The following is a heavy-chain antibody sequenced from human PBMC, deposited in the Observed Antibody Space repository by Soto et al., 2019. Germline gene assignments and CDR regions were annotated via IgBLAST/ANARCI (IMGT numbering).Heavy chain of an antibody. CDR1: GFTLSIND. J-gene: IGHJ5*02. D-gene: IGHD3-10*01. Sequence: GGSLRLSCAASGFTLSINDMSWVRQAPGKGLEWVSSISGSGDRTYYVDSVKGRFTISRDNSKNTLYLQMSSLRVVDTAIYYCAKYYYASGSNWFDPWGRGTLVTVSS. CDR3: AKYYYASGSNWFDP. CDR2: ISGSGDRT. V-gene: IGHV3-23*01.